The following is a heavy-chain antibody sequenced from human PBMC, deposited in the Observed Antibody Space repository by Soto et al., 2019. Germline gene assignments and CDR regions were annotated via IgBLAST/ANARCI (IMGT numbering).Heavy chain of an antibody. J-gene: IGHJ4*02. CDR2: ISYDGSNK. Sequence: PGGSLRLSCAASGFTFSSYAMHWVRQAPGKGLEWVAVISYDGSNKYYADSVKGRFTISRDNSKNTLYLQMNSLRAEDTAVYYCASPGLFSSVVTPGAFDYWGQGTLVTVSS. CDR3: ASPGLFSSVVTPGAFDY. D-gene: IGHD2-15*01. CDR1: GFTFSSYA. V-gene: IGHV3-30-3*01.